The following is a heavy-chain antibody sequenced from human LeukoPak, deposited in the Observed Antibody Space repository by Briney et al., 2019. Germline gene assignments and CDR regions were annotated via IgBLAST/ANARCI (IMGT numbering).Heavy chain of an antibody. CDR3: ARDRIVVVPAAITLYYYYGMDV. Sequence: SETLSLTCTVSGGSISSGDYYWSWIRQPPGKGLXXXGYIYYSGSTYYNPSLKSRVTISVDTSKNQFSLKLSSVTAADTAVYYCARDRIVVVPAAITLYYYYGMDVWGKGTTVTVSS. J-gene: IGHJ6*04. D-gene: IGHD2-2*02. CDR2: IYYSGST. V-gene: IGHV4-30-4*01. CDR1: GGSISSGDYY.